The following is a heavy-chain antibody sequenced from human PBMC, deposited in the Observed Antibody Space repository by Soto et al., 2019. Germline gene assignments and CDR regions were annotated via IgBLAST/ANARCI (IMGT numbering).Heavy chain of an antibody. V-gene: IGHV1-69*06. D-gene: IGHD3-10*01. Sequence: QVQLVQSGAEVKKPGSSVKVSCKASGGTFSSYAISWVRQAPGQGLEWMGGIIPSCGTANYAQKFQGRVTITADKSTSTAYRELSSLRSEDTAVYYCARGARRGYYYYGMDVWGQGTTVTVSS. CDR1: GGTFSSYA. CDR2: IIPSCGTA. J-gene: IGHJ6*02. CDR3: ARGARRGYYYYGMDV.